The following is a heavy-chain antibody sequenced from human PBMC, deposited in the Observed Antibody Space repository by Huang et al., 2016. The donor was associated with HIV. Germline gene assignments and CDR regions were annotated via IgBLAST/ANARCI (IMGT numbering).Heavy chain of an antibody. V-gene: IGHV4-34*02. CDR3: ARRYNSRRDY. CDR2: INPSCNT. D-gene: IGHD3-22*01. J-gene: IGHJ4*02. CDR1: GGSFSGYY. Sequence: QVQLEQWGAGLLKASETLSLTCAVYGGSFSGYYWNWLRQAPGKGLEWVEEINPSCNTNYNPSLKSRVNMSVDTSKSQFSLYLTSLSAADTGTYFCARRYNSRRDYWGRGTLVTVHS.